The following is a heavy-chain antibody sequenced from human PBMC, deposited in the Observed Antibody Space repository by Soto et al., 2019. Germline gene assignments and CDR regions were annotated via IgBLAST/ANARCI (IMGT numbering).Heavy chain of an antibody. Sequence: ASVKVSCKASGYTFTSYGISWVRRAPGQGLEWMGWISAYNGNTNYAQKLQGRVTMTTDTSTSTAYMELRSLRSDDTAVYYCARESYYYDSSGYYTSYFDYWGQGTLVTVSS. D-gene: IGHD3-22*01. CDR1: GYTFTSYG. CDR2: ISAYNGNT. CDR3: ARESYYYDSSGYYTSYFDY. J-gene: IGHJ4*02. V-gene: IGHV1-18*04.